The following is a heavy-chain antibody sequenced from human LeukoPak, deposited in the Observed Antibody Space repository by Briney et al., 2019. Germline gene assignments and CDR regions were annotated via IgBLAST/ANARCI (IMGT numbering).Heavy chain of an antibody. Sequence: PGVSLTLSCAVSGFTFSDHYMDWVRRAPGEGREWVGRTWNKANSYTTEYAASVKGRYTIPRDDTKNSLYVQMNSLKTEDTAVYYCARESGLSAFDYWGQETLVTVSS. CDR3: ARESGLSAFDY. J-gene: IGHJ4*02. D-gene: IGHD2-15*01. CDR1: GFTFSDHY. CDR2: TWNKANSYTT. V-gene: IGHV3-72*01.